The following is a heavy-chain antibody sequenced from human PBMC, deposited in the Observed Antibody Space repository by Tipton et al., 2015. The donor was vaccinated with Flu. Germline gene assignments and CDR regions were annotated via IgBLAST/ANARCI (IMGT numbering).Heavy chain of an antibody. Sequence: GSLRLSCAASGFTFSSYAMHWVRQAPGKGLEYVSAISSNGGSTYYANSVKGRFTISRDNSKNTLYLQMGSLRAEDMAVYYCARGNSYCSSTSCYEVSYYYYGMDVWGQGTTVTVSS. CDR1: GFTFSSYA. J-gene: IGHJ6*02. D-gene: IGHD2-2*01. V-gene: IGHV3-64*01. CDR3: ARGNSYCSSTSCYEVSYYYYGMDV. CDR2: ISSNGGST.